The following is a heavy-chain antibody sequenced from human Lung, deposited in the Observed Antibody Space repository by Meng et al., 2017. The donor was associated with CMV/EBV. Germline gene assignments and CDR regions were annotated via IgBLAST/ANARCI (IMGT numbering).Heavy chain of an antibody. J-gene: IGHJ4*02. CDR2: IYHSGST. CDR3: ASFPPPGKQWLVTDY. V-gene: IGHV4-4*02. D-gene: IGHD6-19*01. CDR1: GGSISSYY. Sequence: QVQLQESGPGLVKPSETLSLTCTVSGGSISSYYWSWVRQPPGKGLEWIGEIYHSGSTNYNPSLKSRVTISVDKSKNQFSLKLSSVTAADTAVYYCASFPPPGKQWLVTDYWGQGTLVTVSS.